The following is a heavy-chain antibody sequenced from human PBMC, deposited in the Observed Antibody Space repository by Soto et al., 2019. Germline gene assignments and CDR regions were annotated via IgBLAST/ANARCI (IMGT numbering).Heavy chain of an antibody. CDR3: ARDNENSSGYYGAVVL. CDR2: IIPILGIA. D-gene: IGHD3-22*01. J-gene: IGHJ4*02. CDR1: GGTFSSYT. Sequence: QVQLVQSGAEVKKPGSSVKVSCKASGGTFSSYTISWVRQASGHGLEWMGRIIPILGIANYAQKFQGRVTITAYKSTSPAYMELSSLRSDDTAVDYCARDNENSSGYYGAVVLWGKGTLVTVSS. V-gene: IGHV1-69*08.